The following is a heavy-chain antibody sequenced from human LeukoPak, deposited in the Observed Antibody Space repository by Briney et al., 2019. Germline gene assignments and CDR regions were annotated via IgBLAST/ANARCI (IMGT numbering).Heavy chain of an antibody. CDR1: GGSISSYY. CDR2: IYTSGST. J-gene: IGHJ5*02. D-gene: IGHD3-9*01. Sequence: SETLSLTCTVSGGSISSYYWSWIRQPPGKGLEWIGYIYTSGSTNYNPSLKSRVTISVDTSKNQFSLKLSSVTAADTALYYCARRPDILTGFAPWGQGTLVTVSS. CDR3: ARRPDILTGFAP. V-gene: IGHV4-4*09.